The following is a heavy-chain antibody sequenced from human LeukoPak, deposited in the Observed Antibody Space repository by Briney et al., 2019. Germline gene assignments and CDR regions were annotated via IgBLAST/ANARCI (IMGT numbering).Heavy chain of an antibody. D-gene: IGHD3-9*01. J-gene: IGHJ4*02. CDR2: INHSGST. Sequence: SETLSLTCAVYGGSFSGYYWSWIRQPPGKGLEWIGEINHSGSTNYNPSLKSRVTISVDTSKNQFSLKLSSVTAADTAVYYCARSPLRYSGGDAPLDYWGQGTLVTVSS. V-gene: IGHV4-34*01. CDR1: GGSFSGYY. CDR3: ARSPLRYSGGDAPLDY.